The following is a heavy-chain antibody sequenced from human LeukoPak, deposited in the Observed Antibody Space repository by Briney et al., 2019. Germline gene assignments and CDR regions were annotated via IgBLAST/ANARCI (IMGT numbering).Heavy chain of an antibody. CDR2: IYYSGSP. J-gene: IGHJ4*02. CDR1: GGSISSGGYF. Sequence: SETLSLTCTVSGGSISSGGYFWSWIRQHPGKGVEWIGYIYYSGSPYYHPSLKSRVTISVDTSKNQFSLKLSSVTAADTAVYYCARAPLLYYFDYWGQGTLVTVSS. D-gene: IGHD3-10*01. CDR3: ARAPLLYYFDY. V-gene: IGHV4-31*03.